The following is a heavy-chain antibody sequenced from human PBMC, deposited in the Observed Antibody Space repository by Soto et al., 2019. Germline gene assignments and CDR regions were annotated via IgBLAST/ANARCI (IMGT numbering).Heavy chain of an antibody. V-gene: IGHV4-30-2*01. J-gene: IGHJ5*02. CDR2: IYHIGST. Sequence: QLQLQESGSGLVKPSQTLSLTCAVYGGSISSGGYSWSWIRQQPGKGLEWIGYIYHIGSTYYSPSLQSRATISVDRSKTQFSLTLSSVTAADTAVYYCARVPDRWGQGTLVTVSS. D-gene: IGHD2-2*01. CDR3: ARVPDR. CDR1: GGSISSGGYS.